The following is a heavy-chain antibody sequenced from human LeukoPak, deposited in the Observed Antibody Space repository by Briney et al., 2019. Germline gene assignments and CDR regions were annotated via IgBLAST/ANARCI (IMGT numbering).Heavy chain of an antibody. CDR3: ARVDKEGYYYMDV. Sequence: PSETLSLTCTLSGDSISSRLYYWGWIRQPPGKGLEWIGGVYYRGSTYYSPSLQSRVTISVDTSKNQFSLKLNSMTAADTAVYYCARVDKEGYYYMDVWGKGTTVTVSS. CDR1: GDSISSRLYY. V-gene: IGHV4-39*07. CDR2: VYYRGST. J-gene: IGHJ6*03. D-gene: IGHD3-22*01.